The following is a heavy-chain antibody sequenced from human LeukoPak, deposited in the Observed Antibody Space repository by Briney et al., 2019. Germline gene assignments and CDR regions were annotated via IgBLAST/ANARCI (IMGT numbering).Heavy chain of an antibody. CDR2: ISAYNGNT. J-gene: IGHJ5*02. V-gene: IGHV1-18*01. CDR3: ARDPAP. CDR1: VYTFTTYG. Sequence: ASVNVSFTPSVYTFTTYGISWVRQAPGQGLEWMGWISAYNGNTNYAQKLQGRVTMTTDTSTSTAYMELRSLRSDDTAVYYCARDPAPWGQGTLVTVSS.